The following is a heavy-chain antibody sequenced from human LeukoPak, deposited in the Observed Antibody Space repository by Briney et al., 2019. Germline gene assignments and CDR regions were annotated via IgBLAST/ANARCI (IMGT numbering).Heavy chain of an antibody. D-gene: IGHD5-18*01. CDR2: IIPIFGTA. V-gene: IGHV1-69*01. CDR3: ARAAWTTRVYSYGPIYYYYYMDV. J-gene: IGHJ6*03. Sequence: GSSVKVSCKASGGTFSSYAISWVRQAPGQGLEWMGGIIPIFGTANYAQKFQGRVTITADESTSTAYMELSSLRSEDTAVYYCARAAWTTRVYSYGPIYYYYYMDVWGKGTTVTVSS. CDR1: GGTFSSYA.